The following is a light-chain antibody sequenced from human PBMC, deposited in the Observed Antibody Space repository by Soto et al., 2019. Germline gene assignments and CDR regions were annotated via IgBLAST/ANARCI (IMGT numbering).Light chain of an antibody. V-gene: IGLV2-14*01. CDR1: SSDVGGYNY. CDR2: DVS. Sequence: QSALTQPASVSGSPGQSITISCTGTSSDVGGYNYVSWYQQHPGKAPKLMIYDVSNRPSGVSNRFSGSKSGNTASLTISGLQAEDEADYYXSSYTSSSYVFGTGTKVTVL. J-gene: IGLJ1*01. CDR3: SSYTSSSYV.